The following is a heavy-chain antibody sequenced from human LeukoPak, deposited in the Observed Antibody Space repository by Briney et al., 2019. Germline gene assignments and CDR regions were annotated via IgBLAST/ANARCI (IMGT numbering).Heavy chain of an antibody. J-gene: IGHJ5*02. CDR3: ARRGRAYPAAGIST. D-gene: IGHD6-25*01. Sequence: PSETLSLTCAVYGGSFSGYYWSWIRQPPGKGLEWIGDINHSGSTNYNPSLKSRVTLSVDTSKNQFSLKLSSVPAAATAVYYCARRGRAYPAAGISTWGQGTLVIVSS. CDR1: GGSFSGYY. V-gene: IGHV4-34*01. CDR2: INHSGST.